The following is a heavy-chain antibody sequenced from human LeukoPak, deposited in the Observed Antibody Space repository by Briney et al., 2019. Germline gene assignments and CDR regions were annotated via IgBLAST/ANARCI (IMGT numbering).Heavy chain of an antibody. Sequence: PGGSLRLSCGVSGFTFSSYEMNWVLQAPGKGLEWLSYISSSGSTIYYADSVKGRFTISRDNAKNSLYLQMNSLRAEDTAVYYCAELGITMIGGVWGKGTTVTISS. CDR2: ISSSGSTI. CDR1: GFTFSSYE. J-gene: IGHJ6*04. V-gene: IGHV3-48*03. D-gene: IGHD3-10*02. CDR3: AELGITMIGGV.